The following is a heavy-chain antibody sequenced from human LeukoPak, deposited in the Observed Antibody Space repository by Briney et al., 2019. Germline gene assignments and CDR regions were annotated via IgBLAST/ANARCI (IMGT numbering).Heavy chain of an antibody. V-gene: IGHV4-34*01. J-gene: IGHJ4*02. Sequence: SETLSLTCAVYGGSFSGYYWSWIRQPPGEGLEWIGEINHSGSTNYNPSLKSRVTISVDTSKNQFSLKLSSVTAADTAVYYCARVTYCSGGSCYSFPDYWGQGTLVTVSS. CDR2: INHSGST. CDR3: ARVTYCSGGSCYSFPDY. CDR1: GGSFSGYY. D-gene: IGHD2-15*01.